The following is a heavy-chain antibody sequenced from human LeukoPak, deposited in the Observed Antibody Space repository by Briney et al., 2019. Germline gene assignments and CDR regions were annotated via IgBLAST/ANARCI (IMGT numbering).Heavy chain of an antibody. D-gene: IGHD6-13*01. CDR1: GFTFSSYG. V-gene: IGHV3-30*02. CDR2: IRYDGSGK. J-gene: IGHJ4*02. Sequence: GGSPRLSCAASGFTFSSYGMHWVRQAPGKGLEWVAFIRYDGSGKYYGDSVKGRFTISRDISKNTLHLQMNSLRAEDTAVYYCAKVASIAAAGEFGSWGQGTLVTVSS. CDR3: AKVASIAAAGEFGS.